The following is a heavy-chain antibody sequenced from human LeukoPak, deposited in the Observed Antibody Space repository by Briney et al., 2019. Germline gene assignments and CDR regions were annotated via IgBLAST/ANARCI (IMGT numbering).Heavy chain of an antibody. CDR3: ARARITMVRGVITPDLYYYYYMDV. D-gene: IGHD3-10*01. V-gene: IGHV4-59*11. J-gene: IGHJ6*03. CDR1: GGSISSHC. Sequence: PSETLSLTCTVSGGSISSHCWSWIRQPPGKGLEWIGYIYYSGSTNYNPSLKSRVTISVDTSKNQFSLKLSSVTAADTAVYYCARARITMVRGVITPDLYYYYYMDVWGKGTTVTVSS. CDR2: IYYSGST.